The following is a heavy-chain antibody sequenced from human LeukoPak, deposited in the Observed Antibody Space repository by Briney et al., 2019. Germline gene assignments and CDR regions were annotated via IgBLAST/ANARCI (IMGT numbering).Heavy chain of an antibody. CDR3: ARAFMVRGVIFYFDY. D-gene: IGHD3-10*01. J-gene: IGHJ4*02. CDR2: IYSGGST. CDR1: GFTVSSNY. Sequence: PGGSLRLSCAASGFTVSSNYMSWVRQAPGKGLEWVSVIYSGGSTYYADSVKGRFTISGDNSKNTLYLQMNSLRAEDTAVYYCARAFMVRGVIFYFDYWGQGTLVTVSS. V-gene: IGHV3-53*01.